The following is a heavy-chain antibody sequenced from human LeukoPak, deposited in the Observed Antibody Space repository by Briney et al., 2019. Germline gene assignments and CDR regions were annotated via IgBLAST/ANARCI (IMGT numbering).Heavy chain of an antibody. J-gene: IGHJ6*02. Sequence: GGSLRLSCAASGFSFSSYAMTWVRQAPGKGLEWVSGISGSGGSTDYADSVKGRFIISRDNSKNTLYLQMNSLRAEDTAIYYCAKEEWRRRDYNGMDVWGQGTTVTVSS. CDR3: AKEEWRRRDYNGMDV. CDR2: ISGSGGST. D-gene: IGHD5-12*01. CDR1: GFSFSSYA. V-gene: IGHV3-23*01.